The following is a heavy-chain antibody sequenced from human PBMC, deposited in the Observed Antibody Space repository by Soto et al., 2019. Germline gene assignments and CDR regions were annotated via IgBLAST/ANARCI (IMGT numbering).Heavy chain of an antibody. CDR1: GDSVSGGDSY. Sequence: QVQLQESGPGLVKPSQTLSLTCTVSGDSVSGGDSYWSWIRQPPGKALEWIGYTSFSGSTSYSPSLKSRVNISVDMSKSQFSLRLISVTAADTAIYYCVRGGNPYHYATSGPGTFDKWGQGTLVSVSS. D-gene: IGHD3-22*01. J-gene: IGHJ4*02. CDR3: VRGGNPYHYATSGPGTFDK. V-gene: IGHV4-30-4*01. CDR2: TSFSGST.